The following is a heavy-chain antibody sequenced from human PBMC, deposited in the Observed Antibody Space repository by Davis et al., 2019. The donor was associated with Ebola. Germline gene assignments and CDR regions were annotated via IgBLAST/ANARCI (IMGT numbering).Heavy chain of an antibody. D-gene: IGHD5-12*01. V-gene: IGHV3-74*01. CDR3: ARVRGYSGYGLDY. CDR1: GFTFSSYW. Sequence: PGGSLRLSCAASGFTFSSYWMHWVRQAPGKGLVWVSRINSDGSSASYADSVKGRFTISRDNAKNTLYLQMNSLRAEDTAVYYCARVRGYSGYGLDYWGQGTLVTVSS. CDR2: INSDGSSA. J-gene: IGHJ4*02.